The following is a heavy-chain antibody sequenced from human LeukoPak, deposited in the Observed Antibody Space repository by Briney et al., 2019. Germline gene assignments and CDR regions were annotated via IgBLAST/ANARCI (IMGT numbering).Heavy chain of an antibody. CDR1: GYTFTSYD. J-gene: IGHJ5*02. D-gene: IGHD3-3*01. V-gene: IGHV1-8*03. CDR3: ARFLEWSGFDP. Sequence: GSVKVSCKASGYTFTSYDINWVRQATGQGLEWMGWMNPDSGNTGYAQKFQGRVTITRNTSISTAYMALSSLRSEYTAVYYCARFLEWSGFDPWGQGTLVTVSS. CDR2: MNPDSGNT.